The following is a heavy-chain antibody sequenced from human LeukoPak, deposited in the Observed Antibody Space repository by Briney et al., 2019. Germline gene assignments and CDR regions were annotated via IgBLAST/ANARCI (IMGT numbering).Heavy chain of an antibody. CDR2: ISSSSSYI. V-gene: IGHV3-21*01. Sequence: GGSLRLSCAASGFTFSSYSMNWVRQAPGKGLEWVSSISSSSSYIYYADSVKGRFTISRDNAKNSLYLQMNSLRAEDTAVYYCARRRSSYDYYYYMDVWGKGTTVTVSS. CDR1: GFTFSSYS. D-gene: IGHD3-16*01. J-gene: IGHJ6*03. CDR3: ARRRSSYDYYYYMDV.